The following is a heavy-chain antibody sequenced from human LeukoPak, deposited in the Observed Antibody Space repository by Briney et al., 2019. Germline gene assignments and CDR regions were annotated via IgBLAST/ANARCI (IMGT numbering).Heavy chain of an antibody. CDR3: ATKGGGDSSSWFFDY. CDR2: VDPEDGET. Sequence: GASVKVSCKASGYTFIDYYMHWVQQAPGKGLEWLGRVDPEDGETIYVEKFQGRVTMTADTPTDTAYMELSSLRSEDTAVYYCATKGGGDSSSWFFDYWGQGTLVTVSS. CDR1: GYTFIDYY. J-gene: IGHJ4*02. V-gene: IGHV1-69-2*01. D-gene: IGHD6-13*01.